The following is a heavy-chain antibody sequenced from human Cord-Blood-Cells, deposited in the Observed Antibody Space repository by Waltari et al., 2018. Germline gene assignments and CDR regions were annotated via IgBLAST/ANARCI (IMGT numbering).Heavy chain of an antibody. CDR3: ERVGSSGWYFDY. V-gene: IGHV4-34*01. D-gene: IGHD6-19*01. CDR2: INHSGST. CDR1: GGSFRGYY. Sequence: QVQLHQWGAGLLKTSAILSLTCAVYGGSFRGYYWSWIRQPSGKGLEWSGEINHSGSTNYNPSLKGRVTISVDTSKNQFSLKLSSVTAADTAVYYCERVGSSGWYFDYWGQGTLVTVSS. J-gene: IGHJ4*02.